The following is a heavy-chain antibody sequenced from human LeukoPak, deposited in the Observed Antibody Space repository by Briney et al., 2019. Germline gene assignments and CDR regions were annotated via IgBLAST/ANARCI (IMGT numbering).Heavy chain of an antibody. CDR2: ISSSSSYI. D-gene: IGHD1-26*01. CDR3: ARWVGANLFDY. V-gene: IGHV3-21*01. CDR1: GFTFRSYS. Sequence: GGSLRLSCAASGFTFRSYSINWVRQAPGKGLECVSSISSSSSYIYYADSVKGRFTISRDNAKNSLYLQMNSLRAEDTAVYYCARWVGANLFDYWGQGTLVTVSS. J-gene: IGHJ4*02.